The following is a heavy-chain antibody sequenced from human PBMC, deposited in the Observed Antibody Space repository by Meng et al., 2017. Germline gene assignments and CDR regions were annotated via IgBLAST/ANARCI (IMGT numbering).Heavy chain of an antibody. J-gene: IGHJ1*01. CDR3: ARGDYYDSSGYYSFWYFQH. D-gene: IGHD3-22*01. V-gene: IGHV1-2*06. CDR1: GYTFTGYY. CDR2: INPNSGGT. Sequence: QVQLWVSGAEVKKPGASVKVSCKASGYTFTGYYMHWVRQAPGQGLEWMGRINPNSGGTNYAQKFQGRVTMTRDTSISTAYMELSRLRSDDTAVYYCARGDYYDSSGYYSFWYFQHWGQGTLVTVSS.